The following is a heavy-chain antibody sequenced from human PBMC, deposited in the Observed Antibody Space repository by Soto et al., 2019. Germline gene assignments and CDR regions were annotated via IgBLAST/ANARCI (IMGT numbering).Heavy chain of an antibody. CDR3: AREGVSSSWYNYYGMDV. Sequence: SETLSLTCTVSGGSITANSYYWSWIRQSPGKGLEWIGNIYYSGDTNYNPSLKSRGTISVDTSKNQFSLKLSSVTAADTAVYYCAREGVSSSWYNYYGMDVWGQGTTVTVSS. J-gene: IGHJ6*02. CDR2: IYYSGDT. V-gene: IGHV4-39*07. D-gene: IGHD6-13*01. CDR1: GGSITANSYY.